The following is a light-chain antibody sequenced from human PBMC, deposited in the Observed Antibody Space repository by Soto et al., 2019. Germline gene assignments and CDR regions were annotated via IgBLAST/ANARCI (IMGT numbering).Light chain of an antibody. CDR1: SSDVGQYNY. CDR3: SSYAGGTYV. Sequence: QSVLTQPPSASGSPGQSVTIACTGTSSDVGQYNYISWYQQHPGKAPKLMIYEVSRRPLGVPDRFSGSKSGNTASLTVSGLQAEDEADYYCSSYAGGTYVFGSRTKVTVL. V-gene: IGLV2-8*01. J-gene: IGLJ1*01. CDR2: EVS.